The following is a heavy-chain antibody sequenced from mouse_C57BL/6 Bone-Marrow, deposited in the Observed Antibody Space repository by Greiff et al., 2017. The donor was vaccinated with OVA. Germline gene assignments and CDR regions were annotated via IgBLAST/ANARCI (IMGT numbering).Heavy chain of an antibody. CDR2: IYPSDSDT. D-gene: IGHD2-1*01. V-gene: IGHV1-61*01. Sequence: QVQLQQPGPELVRPGSSVKLSCKASGYTFTSYWMDWVKQRPGQGLEWIGNIYPSDSDTHYNQKFKDKATLTVDKSSSTAYMQLSSLTSEDSAVXCCARWSSTMGADWGQGTLVTVSA. J-gene: IGHJ3*01. CDR1: GYTFTSYW. CDR3: ARWSSTMGAD.